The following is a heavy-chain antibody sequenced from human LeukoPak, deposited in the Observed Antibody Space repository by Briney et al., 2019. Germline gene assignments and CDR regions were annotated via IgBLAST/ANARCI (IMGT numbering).Heavy chain of an antibody. Sequence: ASVKVSCKASGGPFSSSAISWLRQAPGQGLEWMGGIIPIFGTANYAQKFQGRVTITTDGSTSTAYMELSSLRSEDTAAYYCARRGIAAAGTAWFDPWGQGTLVTVSS. D-gene: IGHD6-13*01. CDR1: GGPFSSSA. CDR2: IIPIFGTA. J-gene: IGHJ5*02. CDR3: ARRGIAAAGTAWFDP. V-gene: IGHV1-69*05.